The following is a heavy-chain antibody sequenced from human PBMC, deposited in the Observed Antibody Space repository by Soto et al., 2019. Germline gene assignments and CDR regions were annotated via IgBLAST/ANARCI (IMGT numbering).Heavy chain of an antibody. D-gene: IGHD3-10*01. Sequence: EVQLLESGGGLVQPGGSLRLSCAASGFTFSSYAMSWVRQAPGKGLEWVSAISGSGGSTYYADSVKGRFTISRDNSNNTLYLQMNSLRAEDTAVYYCASKVGRGVIKSFWFDPWGQGTLVTVSS. CDR2: ISGSGGST. CDR1: GFTFSSYA. V-gene: IGHV3-23*01. CDR3: ASKVGRGVIKSFWFDP. J-gene: IGHJ5*02.